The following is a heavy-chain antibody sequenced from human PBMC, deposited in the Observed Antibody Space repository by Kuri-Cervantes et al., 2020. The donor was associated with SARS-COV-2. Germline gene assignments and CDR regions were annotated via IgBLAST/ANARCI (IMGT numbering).Heavy chain of an antibody. CDR2: IYHSGST. V-gene: IGHV4-38-2*01. CDR1: GYSISSGYY. CDR3: ARGGELERRYYYYYMDV. D-gene: IGHD1-1*01. Sequence: SETLSLTCAVSGYSISSGYYWGWIRQPPGKGLEWIGSIYHSGSTYYNPSLKSRVTISVDTSKNQFSLKLSSVTAADTAVYYCARGGELERRYYYYYMDVWGKGTTVTVSS. J-gene: IGHJ6*03.